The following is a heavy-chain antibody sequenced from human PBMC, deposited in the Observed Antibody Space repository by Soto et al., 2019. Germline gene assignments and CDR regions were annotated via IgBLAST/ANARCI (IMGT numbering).Heavy chain of an antibody. J-gene: IGHJ4*02. D-gene: IGHD2-15*01. CDR2: IRNKANSYTT. CDR1: GFTFSDNF. CDR3: CRGFCVGGTCYSADY. V-gene: IGHV3-72*01. Sequence: EVQLVESGGGLVQPGGSLRLSCAASGFTFSDNFMDWVRQAPGKGLEWVGRIRNKANSYTTEYAASVKGRFTISRDNSENLLYLQMNSLTTEDTAVYYCCRGFCVGGTCYSADYWGPGTLVTVSS.